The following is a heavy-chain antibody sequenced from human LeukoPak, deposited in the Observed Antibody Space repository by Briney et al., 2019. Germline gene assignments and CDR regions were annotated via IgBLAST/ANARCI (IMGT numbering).Heavy chain of an antibody. Sequence: GASVKVSCKASGYTFTGYYMHWVRQAPGQGLEWMGRINPNSGGTNYAQKFQGRVTMTRDTSISTAYMELSRLRSDDTAVCYCARSIWGSPSDYWGQGTLVTVSS. J-gene: IGHJ4*02. V-gene: IGHV1-2*06. CDR2: INPNSGGT. CDR1: GYTFTGYY. D-gene: IGHD7-27*01. CDR3: ARSIWGSPSDY.